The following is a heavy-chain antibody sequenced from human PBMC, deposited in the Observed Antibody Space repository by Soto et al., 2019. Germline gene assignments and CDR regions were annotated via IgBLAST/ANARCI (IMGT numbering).Heavy chain of an antibody. V-gene: IGHV2-5*01. CDR2: IYWNDDK. Sequence: SGPTLANPHRPSRFPAPSLFSLSTSGVGVGWIRQPPGKALEWLALIYWNDDKRYSPSLKSRLSFTKDTSKNQVVLTMTNMDPVDTATYYCAHRGYDFWSGYTDAFDIWGQGTMVTVSS. D-gene: IGHD3-3*01. J-gene: IGHJ3*02. CDR1: FSLSTSGVG. CDR3: AHRGYDFWSGYTDAFDI.